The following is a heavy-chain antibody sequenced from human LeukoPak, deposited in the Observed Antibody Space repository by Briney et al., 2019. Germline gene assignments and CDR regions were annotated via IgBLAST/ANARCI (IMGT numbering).Heavy chain of an antibody. CDR2: ISGSGGST. Sequence: GGSLRLSCAASGFTFSSYAMSWVRQAPGKGLEWVSAISGSGGSTYYADSVKGRFTISRGNSKNTLYLQMNSLRAEDTAVYHCAKGEVRAAAGTGFGYWGQGTLVTVSS. CDR3: AKGEVRAAAGTGFGY. D-gene: IGHD6-13*01. CDR1: GFTFSSYA. J-gene: IGHJ4*02. V-gene: IGHV3-23*01.